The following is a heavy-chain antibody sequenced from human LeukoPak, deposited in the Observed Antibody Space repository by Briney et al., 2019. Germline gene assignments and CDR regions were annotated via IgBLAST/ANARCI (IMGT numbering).Heavy chain of an antibody. D-gene: IGHD1-1*01. CDR3: AREKWLGNWNDVLPAFDI. CDR2: ISSSGSTI. CDR1: GFTFSDYY. J-gene: IGHJ3*02. V-gene: IGHV3-11*01. Sequence: PGGSLRLSCAASGFTFSDYYMSWIRQAPGKGLEWVSYISSSGSTIYYADSVKGRFTISRDNAKNSLYLQMNSLRAEDTAVYYCAREKWLGNWNDVLPAFDIWGQGTMVTVSS.